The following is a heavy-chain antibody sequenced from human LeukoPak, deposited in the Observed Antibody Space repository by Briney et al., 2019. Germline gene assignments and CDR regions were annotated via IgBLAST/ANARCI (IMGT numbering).Heavy chain of an antibody. J-gene: IGHJ4*02. V-gene: IGHV4-34*01. CDR2: INHSGST. Sequence: SETLSLTCAVYGGSFSGYYWSWIRQPPGKGLEWIGEINHSGSTNYNPSLKSRVTISVDTSKNQFSLKLSSVTAADTAVYYCARGQGYWGQGTLVTVSS. CDR3: ARGQGY. CDR1: GGSFSGYY.